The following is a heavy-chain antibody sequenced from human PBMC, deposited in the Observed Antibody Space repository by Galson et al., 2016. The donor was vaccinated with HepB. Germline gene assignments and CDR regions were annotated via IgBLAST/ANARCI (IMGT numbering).Heavy chain of an antibody. D-gene: IGHD3-22*01. Sequence: SLRLSCAASGFTFRNYGMTWVRQAPGKGLEVVSSISRSGDSTDYADSVRGRFTISRDNSKNTLSLQMNSLAADDTAIYYCAKSSGPAYFHYYMDVWGKGTTVTVSS. V-gene: IGHV3-23*01. CDR2: ISRSGDST. CDR1: GFTFRNYG. J-gene: IGHJ6*03. CDR3: AKSSGPAYFHYYMDV.